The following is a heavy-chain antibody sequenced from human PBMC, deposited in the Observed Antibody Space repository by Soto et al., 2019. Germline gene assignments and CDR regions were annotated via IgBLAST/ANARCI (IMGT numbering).Heavy chain of an antibody. D-gene: IGHD1-26*01. J-gene: IGHJ4*02. Sequence: QVQLVESGGGVVQPGRSLRLSCAASGFTFSSYAMHWVRQAPGKGLEWVAVISYDGSNKYYADSVKGRFTISRDNSKNTLYLQMNSLRAEDTAVYYCVRSVRYYDPSDYWGQGTLVTVSS. CDR2: ISYDGSNK. CDR1: GFTFSSYA. V-gene: IGHV3-30-3*01. CDR3: VRSVRYYDPSDY.